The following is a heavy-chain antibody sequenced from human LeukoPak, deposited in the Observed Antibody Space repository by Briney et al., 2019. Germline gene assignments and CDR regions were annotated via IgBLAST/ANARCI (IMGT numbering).Heavy chain of an antibody. CDR2: INHSGST. Sequence: SETLSLTCAVYGGSFSGYYWSWIRQPPGKGLEWIGEINHSGSTNYNPSLKSRVTISVDTSKNQFSLKLSSVTAADTAVYYCASRPRRPKYCSSTSCSLSRDAFDIWGQGTMVTVSS. CDR3: ASRPRRPKYCSSTSCSLSRDAFDI. D-gene: IGHD2-2*01. V-gene: IGHV4-34*01. CDR1: GGSFSGYY. J-gene: IGHJ3*02.